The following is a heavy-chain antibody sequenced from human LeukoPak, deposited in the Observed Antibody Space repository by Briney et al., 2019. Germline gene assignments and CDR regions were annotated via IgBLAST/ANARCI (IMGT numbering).Heavy chain of an antibody. Sequence: GASVKVSCKASGYTFTGYFIHWVRQAPGQGLEWMGWINPNSGDTDYAQKFQGRVTMTRDTSISTAYMELSRLRSDDTAVYYCARVGKYYDSSGPFDSWGQGTPVTVSS. V-gene: IGHV1-2*02. CDR3: ARVGKYYDSSGPFDS. D-gene: IGHD3-22*01. J-gene: IGHJ4*02. CDR2: INPNSGDT. CDR1: GYTFTGYF.